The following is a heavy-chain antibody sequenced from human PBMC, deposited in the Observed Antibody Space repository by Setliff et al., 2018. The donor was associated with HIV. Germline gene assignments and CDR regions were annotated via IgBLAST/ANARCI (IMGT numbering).Heavy chain of an antibody. V-gene: IGHV1-69*13. D-gene: IGHD2-2*01. CDR3: ARSRPTNYFDY. CDR1: GGTFSIFS. J-gene: IGHJ4*02. Sequence: SVKVSCKTSGGTFSIFSITWVRQAPGQGLEWMGGIIPVFGPPNYAQRFQRRLTITADESTNTAYMELSSLKSEDTAMYYCARSRPTNYFDYWGQGTLVTVSS. CDR2: IIPVFGPP.